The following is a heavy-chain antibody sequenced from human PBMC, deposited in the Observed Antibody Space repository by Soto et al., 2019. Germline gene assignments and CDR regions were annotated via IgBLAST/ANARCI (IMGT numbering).Heavy chain of an antibody. CDR1: GGSFSDYY. CDR2: INHSGST. D-gene: IGHD3-3*01. Sequence: PSETLSLTCAVYGGSFSDYYWSWIRQPPGKGLEWIGEINHSGSTNYNPSLKSRVTISVDTSKNQFSLKLSSVTAADTAVYYCARKGDFWSGYPSGNYMDVWGKGTTVTVSS. CDR3: ARKGDFWSGYPSGNYMDV. V-gene: IGHV4-34*01. J-gene: IGHJ6*03.